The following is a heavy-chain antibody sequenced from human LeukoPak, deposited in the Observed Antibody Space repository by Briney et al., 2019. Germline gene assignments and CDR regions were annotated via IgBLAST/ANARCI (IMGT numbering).Heavy chain of an antibody. V-gene: IGHV1-18*04. Sequence: ASVKVSCKASGYTFTSYGISWVRQAPGEGLEWMGWISAYNGNTNYAQKLQGRVTMTTDTSTSTAYMELRSLRSDDTAVYYCARVVPAARSSGPPDYWGQGTLVTVSS. D-gene: IGHD2-2*01. CDR3: ARVVPAARSSGPPDY. J-gene: IGHJ4*02. CDR1: GYTFTSYG. CDR2: ISAYNGNT.